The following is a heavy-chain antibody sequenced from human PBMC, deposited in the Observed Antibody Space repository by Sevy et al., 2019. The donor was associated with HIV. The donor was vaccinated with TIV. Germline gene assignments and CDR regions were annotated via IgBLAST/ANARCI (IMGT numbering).Heavy chain of an antibody. D-gene: IGHD2-8*01. CDR3: ARRGYCTNGVCYFYGMDV. CDR2: ISAYNSNT. J-gene: IGHJ6*02. CDR1: GYTFTSYG. V-gene: IGHV1-18*01. Sequence: ASVKVSCKASGYTFTSYGISWVRQAHGQGLEWMGWISAYNSNTNYAQKVQGRVTMTTDTSTSTACMELRSLRSDDTAVYYCARRGYCTNGVCYFYGMDVWGQGTTVTVSS.